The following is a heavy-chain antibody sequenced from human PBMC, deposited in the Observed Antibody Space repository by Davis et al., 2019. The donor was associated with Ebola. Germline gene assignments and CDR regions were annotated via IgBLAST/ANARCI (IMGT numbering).Heavy chain of an antibody. CDR1: GDIVSNDSAT. V-gene: IGHV6-1*01. CDR3: ASSFGSSTNKYFPS. D-gene: IGHD6-6*01. Sequence: MPSETLSLTCDISGDIVSNDSATWNWIRQSPSRGLEWLGRTYYRSKWYNDYALSVKSRISINPDTSQNQFSLQLNSVTPEDTAIYYCASSFGSSTNKYFPSWGQGTLVTVSS. CDR2: TYYRSKWYN. J-gene: IGHJ4*02.